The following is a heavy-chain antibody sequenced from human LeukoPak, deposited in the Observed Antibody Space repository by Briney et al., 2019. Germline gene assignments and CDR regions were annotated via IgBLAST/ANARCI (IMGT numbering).Heavy chain of an antibody. CDR3: ARYSRNIWTFDY. Sequence: PSETLSLTCTVSGGSISSYYWSWIRQPAGKGLEWIGRIYSSGSTNYNPSLNSRVTMSVDTSKNQFSLKLTSVTAADTAAYYCARYSRNIWTFDYWGQGTLVTVSS. D-gene: IGHD6-13*01. CDR1: GGSISSYY. CDR2: IYSSGST. J-gene: IGHJ4*02. V-gene: IGHV4-4*07.